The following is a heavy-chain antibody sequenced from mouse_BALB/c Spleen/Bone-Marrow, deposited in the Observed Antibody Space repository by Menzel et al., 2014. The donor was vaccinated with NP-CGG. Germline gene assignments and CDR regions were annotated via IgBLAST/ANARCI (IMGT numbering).Heavy chain of an antibody. Sequence: EVQLVESGPELMKPGASVKISCKASGYLFTSYYMHWVKQSHGESLEWIGYFDPINGGTSYNQKSKGKATLTVDKSSSTAYMHLSGLTSEDSAVYFCARSYDGYPYAMNYWGQGTSVTVSS. CDR2: FDPINGGT. V-gene: IGHV1S135*01. J-gene: IGHJ4*01. CDR1: GYLFTSYY. CDR3: ARSYDGYPYAMNY. D-gene: IGHD2-3*01.